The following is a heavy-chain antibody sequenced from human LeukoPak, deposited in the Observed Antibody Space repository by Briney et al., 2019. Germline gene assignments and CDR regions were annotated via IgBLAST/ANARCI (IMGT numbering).Heavy chain of an antibody. J-gene: IGHJ4*02. CDR1: GFTFNSYW. Sequence: GGSLRLSCAASGFTFNSYWMHWVRQAPGKGLVWVSHINSDGRSTSYADSVKGRFTISRDNAKNTLYLQMNSPRAEDTAVYYCARGGVAGTFDYWGQGTLVTVSS. CDR3: ARGGVAGTFDY. V-gene: IGHV3-74*01. CDR2: INSDGRST. D-gene: IGHD6-19*01.